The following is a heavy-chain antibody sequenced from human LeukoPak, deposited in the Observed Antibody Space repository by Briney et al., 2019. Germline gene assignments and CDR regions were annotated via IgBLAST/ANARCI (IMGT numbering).Heavy chain of an antibody. CDR2: IYHSGST. V-gene: IGHV4-38-2*02. D-gene: IGHD3-16*02. CDR3: ARGRDYVWGSYRTDY. J-gene: IGHJ4*02. CDR1: GYSISSGYY. Sequence: PSETLSLTCTVSGYSISSGYYWGWIRQPPGKGLEWIGSIYHSGSTNYNPSLKSRVTISVDTSKNQFSLKLSSVTAADTAVYYCARGRDYVWGSYRTDYWGQGTLVTVSS.